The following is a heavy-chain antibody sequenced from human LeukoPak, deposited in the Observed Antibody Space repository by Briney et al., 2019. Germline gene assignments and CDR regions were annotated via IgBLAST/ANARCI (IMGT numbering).Heavy chain of an antibody. J-gene: IGHJ4*02. D-gene: IGHD2-15*01. CDR2: ISSSSSYI. V-gene: IGHV3-21*01. CDR3: ARAIGILFRGYYFDS. Sequence: KTGGSLRLSCAASGFTFSSYSMNWVRQAPGKGLEWVSSISSSSSYIYYADSVKGRFTVSRDNAKKSLFLQMNSLRAEDTAVYFCARAIGILFRGYYFDSWGQGTLVTVSS. CDR1: GFTFSSYS.